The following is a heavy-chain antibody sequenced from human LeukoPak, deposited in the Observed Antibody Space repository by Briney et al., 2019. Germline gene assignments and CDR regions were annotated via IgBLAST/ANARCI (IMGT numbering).Heavy chain of an antibody. D-gene: IGHD3-10*01. CDR1: GGTFSSFG. V-gene: IGHV1-69*04. CDR2: IIPIVGIT. J-gene: IGHJ6*02. Sequence: SVKVSCKASGGTFSSFGINWVRQAPGQGLEWMGRIIPIVGITNYAQKFQGRVTVIADNSTRTAYMELSSLTSEDTAVYYCARGLHFTMVRGGTTNYYYGMDVWGQGTSVTVSS. CDR3: ARGLHFTMVRGGTTNYYYGMDV.